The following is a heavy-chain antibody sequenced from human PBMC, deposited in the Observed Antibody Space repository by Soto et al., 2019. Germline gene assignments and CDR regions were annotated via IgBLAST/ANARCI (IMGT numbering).Heavy chain of an antibody. CDR1: GFTFSSYA. Sequence: EVQLLESGGGSVQPGGSLRLSCAASGFTFSSYAMGWVRQAPGKGLEWVSTVSGGGDNTYYADPVKGRFTISRDNSKNKLDLEMNSLRVEDTAVYYCAKMYYYGSGRAFDIWGQGTMVTVSS. D-gene: IGHD3-10*01. V-gene: IGHV3-23*01. J-gene: IGHJ3*02. CDR2: VSGGGDNT. CDR3: AKMYYYGSGRAFDI.